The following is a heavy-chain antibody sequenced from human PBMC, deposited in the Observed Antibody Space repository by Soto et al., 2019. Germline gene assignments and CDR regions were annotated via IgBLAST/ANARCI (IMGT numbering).Heavy chain of an antibody. CDR3: AKTASMTIRDGFDH. CDR1: GFTFSSYA. V-gene: IGHV3-23*01. J-gene: IGHJ4*02. CDR2: ISGSGSNP. Sequence: EVQVLESGGGLVQPGGSLRLSCAASGFTFSSYAMSWVRQAPGQGLEWVSAISGSGSNPYYADSVKGLFTISRDNSKKTLYLQMNSLRAEDTALDYCAKTASMTIRDGFDHWGQGSLVTVSS. D-gene: IGHD4-17*01.